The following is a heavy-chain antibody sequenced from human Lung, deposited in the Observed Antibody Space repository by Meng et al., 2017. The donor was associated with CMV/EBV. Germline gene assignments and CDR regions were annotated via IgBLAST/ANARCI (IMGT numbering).Heavy chain of an antibody. CDR2: IYSGGST. CDR1: GFTVSSNY. D-gene: IGHD3-22*01. Sequence: GGSXRLXCAASGFTVSSNYMSWVRQAPGKGLEWVSVIYSGGSTYYADSVKGRFTISREDAKNSLYLQLNSLRAEDTAVYYCARGVRSNSMIVESYYFDSWXQGTLVTVSS. J-gene: IGHJ4*02. V-gene: IGHV3-53*01. CDR3: ARGVRSNSMIVESYYFDS.